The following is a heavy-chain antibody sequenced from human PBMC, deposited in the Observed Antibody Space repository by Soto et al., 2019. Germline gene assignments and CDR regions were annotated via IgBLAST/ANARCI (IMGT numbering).Heavy chain of an antibody. CDR3: ARGSMGYYGSETFDY. Sequence: QVQLVQSGAEVKKPGASVKVSCKASGYTFTSYDINWVRQATGQGLEWMGWMNTNSGNTGYAQKFQGRVTMTRNTSXXTAYMELSSLRSEDTAVYYCARGSMGYYGSETFDYWGQGTLVTVSS. J-gene: IGHJ4*02. D-gene: IGHD3-10*01. V-gene: IGHV1-8*01. CDR2: MNTNSGNT. CDR1: GYTFTSYD.